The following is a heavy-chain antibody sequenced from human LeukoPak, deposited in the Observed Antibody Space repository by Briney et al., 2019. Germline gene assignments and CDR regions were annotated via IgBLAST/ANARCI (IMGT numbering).Heavy chain of an antibody. V-gene: IGHV4-59*01. D-gene: IGHD6-13*01. CDR2: IYDSGST. Sequence: PSETLSLTCTVSGGTIDSYYWSWTRQPPGKGLEWIGYIYDSGSTNYSPSLKSRVTISVDTSKNHFSLKLSSVTAADTAVYYCAREGSSSSWDYWGQGTLVTLSS. J-gene: IGHJ4*02. CDR3: AREGSSSSWDY. CDR1: GGTIDSYY.